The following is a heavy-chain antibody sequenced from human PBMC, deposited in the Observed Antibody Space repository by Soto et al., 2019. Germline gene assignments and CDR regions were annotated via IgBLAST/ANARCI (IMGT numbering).Heavy chain of an antibody. V-gene: IGHV4-30-2*01. CDR1: GGSISSGGYS. CDR3: ARGREDLARGWFDP. J-gene: IGHJ5*02. Sequence: QLQLQESGSGLVKPSQTLSLTCAVSGGSISSGGYSWSWIRQPPGKGLEWIGYIYHSGSTYYNPSLKSRVTISVDRSKNQFSLQLSSVTAADTAVYYCARGREDLARGWFDPWGQGTLVTVSS. D-gene: IGHD3-3*02. CDR2: IYHSGST.